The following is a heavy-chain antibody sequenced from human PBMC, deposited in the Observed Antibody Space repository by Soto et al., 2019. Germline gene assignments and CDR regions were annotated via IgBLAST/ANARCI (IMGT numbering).Heavy chain of an antibody. D-gene: IGHD3-16*01. Sequence: SETLSLTCSVSGGSVSSVNDYWSWIRQPPGKGLEWIGYIYHSGITNYSPSLKSRVTISLDTSKNQCSLTLTSVTAADTAVYYCARLDLTYYFDYWGQGTPVTVSS. J-gene: IGHJ4*02. V-gene: IGHV4-61*01. CDR1: GGSVSSVNDY. CDR3: ARLDLTYYFDY. CDR2: IYHSGIT.